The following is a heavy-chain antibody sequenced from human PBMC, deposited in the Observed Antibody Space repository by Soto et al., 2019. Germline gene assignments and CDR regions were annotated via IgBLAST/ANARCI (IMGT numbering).Heavy chain of an antibody. J-gene: IGHJ6*02. V-gene: IGHV4-34*01. D-gene: IGHD6-19*01. CDR1: GGSFSGYY. CDR2: INHSGST. CDR3: ARASGGWYGYYYYYGMDV. Sequence: PSETLSLTCAVYGGSFSGYYWSWIRQPPGKGLEWIGEINHSGSTNYNPSLKSRVTISVDTSKNQFSLKLSSVTAADTAVYYCARASGGWYGYYYYYGMDVWGRGTTVTVSS.